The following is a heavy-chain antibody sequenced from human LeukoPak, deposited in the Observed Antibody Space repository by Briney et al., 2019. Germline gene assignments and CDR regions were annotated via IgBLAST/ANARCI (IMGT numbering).Heavy chain of an antibody. CDR3: AKKLIGNWYGDYAWFDP. Sequence: SETLSLTCSVSGASISSGSNYWGWIRQPPGKTLERIGSIYSSGSTYYNSSLQSRVIIIIDTPKNHFSLTLSSVTAADPAVYSCAKKLIGNWYGDYAWFDPWGQGTLVTVSS. V-gene: IGHV4-39*07. CDR2: IYSSGST. J-gene: IGHJ5*01. CDR1: GASISSGSNY. D-gene: IGHD4-17*01.